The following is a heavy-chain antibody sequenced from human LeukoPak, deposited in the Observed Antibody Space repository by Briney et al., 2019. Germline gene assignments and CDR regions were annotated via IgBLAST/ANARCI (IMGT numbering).Heavy chain of an antibody. CDR2: ISGSGGST. Sequence: GSLRLSCAASGFTFSNYAMSWVRQAPGKGLEWVSGISGSGGSTYYADSVKGRFTISRDNSKNTLYLQMNSLRAEDTAVYYCAKVAGSSPIYYFDYWGQGTLVTVSS. CDR3: AKVAGSSPIYYFDY. CDR1: GFTFSNYA. D-gene: IGHD2-15*01. J-gene: IGHJ4*02. V-gene: IGHV3-23*01.